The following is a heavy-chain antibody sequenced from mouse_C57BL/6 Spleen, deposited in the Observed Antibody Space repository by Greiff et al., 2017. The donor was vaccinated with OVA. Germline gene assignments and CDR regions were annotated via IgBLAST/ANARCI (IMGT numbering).Heavy chain of an antibody. D-gene: IGHD2-2*01. V-gene: IGHV1-61*01. Sequence: VQLQQPGAELVRPGSSVKLSCKASGYTFTSYWMDWVKQRPGQGLEWIGNIYPSDSETHYNQKFKDKATLTVDKSSSTAYMQLSSLTSEDSAVYDCARRWGYDGYFDYWGQGTTLTVSS. CDR3: ARRWGYDGYFDY. J-gene: IGHJ2*01. CDR1: GYTFTSYW. CDR2: IYPSDSET.